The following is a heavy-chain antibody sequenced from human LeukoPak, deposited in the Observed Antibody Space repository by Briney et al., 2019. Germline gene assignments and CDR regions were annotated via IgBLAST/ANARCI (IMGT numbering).Heavy chain of an antibody. CDR2: IRYDGSNK. D-gene: IGHD5-24*01. V-gene: IGHV3-30*02. Sequence: GGSLRLSCAASGFTFSSYGMHWVRQAPGKGLEWVAFIRYDGSNKYYADSVKGRFTISRDNSKNTLYLQMNSLRAEDTAVYYCARGVMATIFYYFDYWGQGTLVTVSS. CDR3: ARGVMATIFYYFDY. CDR1: GFTFSSYG. J-gene: IGHJ4*02.